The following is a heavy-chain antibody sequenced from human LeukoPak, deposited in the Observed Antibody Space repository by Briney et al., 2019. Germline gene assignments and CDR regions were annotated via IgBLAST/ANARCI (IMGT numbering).Heavy chain of an antibody. D-gene: IGHD3-10*01. J-gene: IGHJ4*02. CDR1: GFTFSSYE. Sequence: HSGGSLRLSCAASGFTFSSYEMNWVRQAPGKGLEWVSYISSSGSTIYYADSVKGRFTISRDNAKNSLYLQMNSLSAEDTAVYYCARVWFGELYFDYWGQGTLVTVSS. V-gene: IGHV3-48*03. CDR2: ISSSGSTI. CDR3: ARVWFGELYFDY.